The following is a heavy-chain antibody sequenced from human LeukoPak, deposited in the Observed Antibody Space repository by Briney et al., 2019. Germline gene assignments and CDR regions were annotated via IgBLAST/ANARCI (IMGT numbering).Heavy chain of an antibody. V-gene: IGHV4-59*12. J-gene: IGHJ4*02. Sequence: SETLSLTCTVSGGSISSYYWSWIRQPPGKGLEWIGYIYYSGSTNYNPSLKSRVTISVDTSKNQFSLKLSSVTAADTAVYYCARGLVRGRYSSGSRKELIDYWGQGTLVTVSS. CDR3: ARGLVRGRYSSGSRKELIDY. CDR2: IYYSGST. CDR1: GGSISSYY. D-gene: IGHD6-19*01.